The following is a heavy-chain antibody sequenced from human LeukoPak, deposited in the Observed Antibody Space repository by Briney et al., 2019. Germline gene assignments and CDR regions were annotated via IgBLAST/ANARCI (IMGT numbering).Heavy chain of an antibody. CDR3: ARERGGADDLLYYHYYPMDV. V-gene: IGHV3-33*01. D-gene: IGHD1-1*01. J-gene: IGHJ6*02. CDR2: IWYDGSNK. CDR1: GFTFGSFG. Sequence: GGSLRLSCAASGFTFGSFGMHWVRQAPGKGLEWVAVIWYDGSNKYYADSVKGRFTISRDNSKNTLYLQMNSLRGEDTAVYYCARERGGADDLLYYHYYPMDVWGQGTTVTVSS.